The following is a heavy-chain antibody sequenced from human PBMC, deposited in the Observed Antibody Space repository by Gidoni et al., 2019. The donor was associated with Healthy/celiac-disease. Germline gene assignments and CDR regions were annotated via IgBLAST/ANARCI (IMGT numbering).Heavy chain of an antibody. CDR2: IYYSGST. CDR3: ARGGGYDYPTAFDY. V-gene: IGHV4-59*01. J-gene: IGHJ4*02. D-gene: IGHD5-12*01. CDR1: GGSISSYY. Sequence: QVQLQESGPGRVKPSENLSLTCTVSGGSISSYYWSWIRQPPGKGLEWIGYIYYSGSTNYNPSLKCRVTISVDTSKNQFSLKLSSVTAADTAVYYCARGGGYDYPTAFDYWGQGTLVTVSS.